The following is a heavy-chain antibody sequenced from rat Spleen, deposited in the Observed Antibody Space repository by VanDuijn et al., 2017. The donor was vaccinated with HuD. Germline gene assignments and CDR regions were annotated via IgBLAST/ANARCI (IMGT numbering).Heavy chain of an antibody. Sequence: EVQLVESDGGLVQPGRSLKLSCVTSGFTFNYYWMTWIRRAPGRGLEWVASISPSGARSNYRDSVQGRFTISRDSTKSTLYLQMDSLRSEDSATYYCTRLYYDGSYYQGYFDYWGQGVMVTVSS. CDR3: TRLYYDGSYYQGYFDY. CDR2: ISPSGARS. V-gene: IGHV5-31*01. CDR1: GFTFNYYW. D-gene: IGHD1-12*02. J-gene: IGHJ2*01.